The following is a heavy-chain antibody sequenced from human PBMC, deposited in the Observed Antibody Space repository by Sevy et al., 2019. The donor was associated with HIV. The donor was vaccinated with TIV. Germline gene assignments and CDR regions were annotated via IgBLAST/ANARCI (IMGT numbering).Heavy chain of an antibody. J-gene: IGHJ4*02. Sequence: SETLSLTCTVSGGSISSGSYYWSWIRQPAGKGLEWIGRIYTSGSTNYNPSLKSRITMSVDTSKNQFSLKLSSVTAADTAVYYCARATVTTQAIDYWGQGTLVTVSS. D-gene: IGHD4-17*01. CDR2: IYTSGST. V-gene: IGHV4-61*02. CDR1: GGSISSGSYY. CDR3: ARATVTTQAIDY.